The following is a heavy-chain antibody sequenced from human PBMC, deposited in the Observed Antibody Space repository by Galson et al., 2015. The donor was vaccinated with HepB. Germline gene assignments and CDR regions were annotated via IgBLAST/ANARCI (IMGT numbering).Heavy chain of an antibody. Sequence: SETLSLTCAVSGVSISSSQYYWGWIRQSPKKGLEWIGSIYYSGTTYYSPSLRSRVAMSVDTSRNQFSLTLTSVTAADTAVYYCARPLVLNGRFYPGVGPFHIWGQGTVVTVSA. D-gene: IGHD1-26*01. J-gene: IGHJ3*02. CDR2: IYYSGTT. CDR1: GVSISSSQYY. V-gene: IGHV4-39*01. CDR3: ARPLVLNGRFYPGVGPFHI.